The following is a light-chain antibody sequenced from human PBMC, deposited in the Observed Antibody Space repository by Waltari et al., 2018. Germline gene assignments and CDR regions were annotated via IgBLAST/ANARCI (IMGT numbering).Light chain of an antibody. V-gene: IGKV4-1*01. CDR1: QSVLYSSNNKNY. J-gene: IGKJ1*01. Sequence: DIVMTQSPDSLAVSLRERATIHCKSSQSVLYSSNNKNYLAWYQQKPGQPPKLLIYWASNRESGVPDRISGSGSGTDFTLTISSLQAEDVAVYYCQQYYSTPWTFGQGTKVEIK. CDR3: QQYYSTPWT. CDR2: WAS.